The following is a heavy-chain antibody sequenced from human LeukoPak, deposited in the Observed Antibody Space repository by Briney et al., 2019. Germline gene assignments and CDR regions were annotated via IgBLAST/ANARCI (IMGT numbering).Heavy chain of an antibody. V-gene: IGHV3-7*01. CDR2: IKEDGSEK. CDR1: GFTLIDYW. D-gene: IGHD5-18*01. Sequence: PGGSLRLSCAASGFTLIDYWMSWVRQAPGRGLEWVANIKEDGSEKNYVDSVKGRFTISRDNAKNSLYLQMNSLRAEDTAVFYCARDRGYSSFDYWGQGTLVTVSS. CDR3: ARDRGYSSFDY. J-gene: IGHJ4*02.